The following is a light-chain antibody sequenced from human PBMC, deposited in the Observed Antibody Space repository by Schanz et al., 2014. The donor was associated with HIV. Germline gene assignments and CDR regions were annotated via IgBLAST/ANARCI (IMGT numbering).Light chain of an antibody. V-gene: IGLV1-44*01. CDR2: NSY. Sequence: QSVLTQPPSASGTPGQRVTISCSVSRSNIGSNAVHWFQQLPGTAPKLLIYNSYHRPSGVPDRFSGSGSGTSASLAISGLQSDDEGDYYCAGWDDSLNGWVFGGGTKLTVL. CDR3: AGWDDSLNGWV. CDR1: RSNIGSNA. J-gene: IGLJ3*02.